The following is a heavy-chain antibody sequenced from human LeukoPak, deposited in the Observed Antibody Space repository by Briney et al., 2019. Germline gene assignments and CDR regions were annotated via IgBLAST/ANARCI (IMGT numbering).Heavy chain of an antibody. J-gene: IGHJ3*02. CDR2: INSNGGST. CDR3: AREGHSSGHCGAYDI. CDR1: GFTFSIYA. Sequence: PGGSLRLSCAASGFTFSIYAMHWVRQAPGKGLEYVSAINSNGGSTYYANSVKGRFTISRDNIKNTLSLEMGSLRAEDMAVYYCAREGHSSGHCGAYDIWGHGTMVTVSS. V-gene: IGHV3-64*01. D-gene: IGHD3-22*01.